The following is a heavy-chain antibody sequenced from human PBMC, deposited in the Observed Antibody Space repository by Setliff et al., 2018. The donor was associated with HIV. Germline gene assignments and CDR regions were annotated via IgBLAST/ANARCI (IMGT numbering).Heavy chain of an antibody. CDR1: GDSISSYY. D-gene: IGHD3-22*01. V-gene: IGHV4-4*08. CDR2: SFISGTT. Sequence: PSETLSLTCTVSGDSISSYYWTWIRQPPGKGLEWIGYSFISGTTNYNPSLKSRVTISVDTSKYHFSLKLSSVTDADTAVYYCARFYDISGYYSNYHYYIDVWGKGTAVTVS. J-gene: IGHJ6*03. CDR3: ARFYDISGYYSNYHYYIDV.